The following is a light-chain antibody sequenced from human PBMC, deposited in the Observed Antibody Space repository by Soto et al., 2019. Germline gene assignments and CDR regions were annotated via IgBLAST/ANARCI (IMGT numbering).Light chain of an antibody. Sequence: DIVMTQSPDSLAVSLGERATINCKSSQSVLHSPNNRNYLAWYQHKPGQPPKLLISRASTRESGVPDRISGSGSGTDFTLTISSLQAEDVATYYCPQYLGPPHTFGGGTKVEIK. CDR3: PQYLGPPHT. J-gene: IGKJ4*01. CDR1: QSVLHSPNNRNY. CDR2: RAS. V-gene: IGKV4-1*01.